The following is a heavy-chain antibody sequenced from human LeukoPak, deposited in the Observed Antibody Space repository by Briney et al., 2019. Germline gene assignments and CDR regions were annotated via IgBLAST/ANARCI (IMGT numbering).Heavy chain of an antibody. CDR3: ARADSSNWYGPYLFDY. Sequence: ASVKVSCKASGYTFTSYDINWVRQATGQGLEWMGWMNPNSGNTGYAQKFQGRVTMTRNTSISTAYMELSSLRSEDTAVYYCARADSSNWYGPYLFDYWGQGTLVTVSS. CDR1: GYTFTSYD. V-gene: IGHV1-8*01. J-gene: IGHJ4*02. CDR2: MNPNSGNT. D-gene: IGHD6-13*01.